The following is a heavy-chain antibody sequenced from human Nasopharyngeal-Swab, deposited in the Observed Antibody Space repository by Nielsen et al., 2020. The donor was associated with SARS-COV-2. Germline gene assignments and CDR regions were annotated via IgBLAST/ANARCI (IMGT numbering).Heavy chain of an antibody. V-gene: IGHV4-61*02. CDR2: IYTSGST. J-gene: IGHJ6*02. CDR3: ARDWMIAVAGYYYYYGMDV. CDR1: GGSISSGSYY. Sequence: SETLSLTCTVSGGSISSGSYYWSWIRQPAGKGREWIGRIYTSGSTNYNPSIKSRVTISVDTSKNQFSLKLSSVTAADTAVYYCARDWMIAVAGYYYYYGMDVWGQGTTVTVSS. D-gene: IGHD6-19*01.